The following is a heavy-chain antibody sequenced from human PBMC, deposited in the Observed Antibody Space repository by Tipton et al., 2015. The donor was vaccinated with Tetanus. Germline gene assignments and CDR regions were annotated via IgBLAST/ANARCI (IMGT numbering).Heavy chain of an antibody. J-gene: IGHJ4*02. CDR3: ARRSWSYATPFVY. CDR1: GYSFTSYW. D-gene: IGHD1-26*01. CDR2: IYPGDSDT. V-gene: IGHV5-51*01. Sequence: QSGAEVKKPGESLKISCKGSGYSFTSYWIGWVRQMPGKGLEWMGIIYPGDSDTRYSPSFQGQVTISADKSISTAYLQWSILKASYTAMYYCARRSWSYATPFVYWGQGLLVSVSS.